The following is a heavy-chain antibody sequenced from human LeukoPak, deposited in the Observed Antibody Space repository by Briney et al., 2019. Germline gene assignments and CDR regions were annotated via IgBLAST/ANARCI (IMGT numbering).Heavy chain of an antibody. CDR2: IYGDGTI. D-gene: IGHD3-10*01. Sequence: SETLSLTCTVSGGSISKQYWTWVRQSAGKGLEWIGRIYGDGTITYNPSLRSRVTMSLDTSKNQFSLRLTSVTAADTAMYYCTRDSGTTGEVKFDPWGQGTLVTVSS. CDR3: TRDSGTTGEVKFDP. J-gene: IGHJ5*02. V-gene: IGHV4-4*07. CDR1: GGSISKQY.